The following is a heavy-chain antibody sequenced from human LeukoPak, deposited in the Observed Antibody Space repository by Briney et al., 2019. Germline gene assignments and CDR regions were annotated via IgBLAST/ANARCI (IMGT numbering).Heavy chain of an antibody. D-gene: IGHD2-21*01. CDR1: GGTFSRYA. Sequence: ASVRVSCKASGGTFSRYAISWVRQAPGQGLEWVGSIIPILGVANYAQNLQGRVTITADKSTSTAYMEMSSLRSEGTAVYFCARDSSNCCYMRWFDPWGQGTLVTVSS. J-gene: IGHJ5*02. CDR2: IIPILGVA. CDR3: ARDSSNCCYMRWFDP. V-gene: IGHV1-69*04.